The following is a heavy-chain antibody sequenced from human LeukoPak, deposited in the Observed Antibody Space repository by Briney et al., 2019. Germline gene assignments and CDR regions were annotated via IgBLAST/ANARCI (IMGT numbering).Heavy chain of an antibody. J-gene: IGHJ4*02. CDR2: IYYSGST. CDR1: GGSISSYY. Sequence: SETLSLTCTVSGGSISSYYWSWIRQPPGKGLEWIGYIYYSGSTNYNPSLKSRVTISVDTSKNQFSLKLSSVTAADTAVYYCARVSFGSGSYYPYYFDYWGQGTLVTVSS. V-gene: IGHV4-59*12. D-gene: IGHD3-10*01. CDR3: ARVSFGSGSYYPYYFDY.